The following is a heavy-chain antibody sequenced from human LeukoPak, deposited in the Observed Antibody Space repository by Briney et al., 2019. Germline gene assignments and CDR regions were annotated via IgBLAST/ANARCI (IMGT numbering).Heavy chain of an antibody. D-gene: IGHD2-21*01. V-gene: IGHV1-8*01. CDR1: GYTFSDYD. J-gene: IGHJ6*03. Sequence: ASVKVFCKASGYTFSDYDVNWVRQAPGQGLEWMGWMNPTSGDTGYAQKFQGRVTMTRSMSRNTAYMELSRLRSEDTAVYFCARVVMKAFYYYYMDVWGKGTTIIISS. CDR2: MNPTSGDT. CDR3: ARVVMKAFYYYYMDV.